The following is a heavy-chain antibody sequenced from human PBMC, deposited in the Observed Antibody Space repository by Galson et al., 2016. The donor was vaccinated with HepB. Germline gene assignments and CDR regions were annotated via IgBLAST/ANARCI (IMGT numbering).Heavy chain of an antibody. CDR1: GFAFSNYS. D-gene: IGHD5-12*01. CDR3: AKSGLTVATFHY. Sequence: SLRLSCAASGFAFSNYSMNWVRQAPGKGLEWVSGIGGSGGNTYYADSVKGRFTISRDNSKNTLYVEMNSLRAEDTAIYYCAKSGLTVATFHYWGQGTLVTVSS. V-gene: IGHV3-23*01. J-gene: IGHJ4*02. CDR2: IGGSGGNT.